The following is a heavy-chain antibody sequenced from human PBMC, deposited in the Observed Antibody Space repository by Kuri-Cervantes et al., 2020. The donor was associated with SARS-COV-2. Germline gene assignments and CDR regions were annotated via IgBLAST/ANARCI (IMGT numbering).Heavy chain of an antibody. V-gene: IGHV4-59*08. Sequence: SETLSLTCTVSGGSISSYYWSWTRQPPGKGLEWIGYIYYSGSTNYNPSLKSRVTISVDTSKNQFSLKLSSVTAADTAVYYCARHPEGDYYYGMDVWGQGTTVTVSS. CDR1: GGSISSYY. D-gene: IGHD1-14*01. CDR2: IYYSGST. J-gene: IGHJ6*02. CDR3: ARHPEGDYYYGMDV.